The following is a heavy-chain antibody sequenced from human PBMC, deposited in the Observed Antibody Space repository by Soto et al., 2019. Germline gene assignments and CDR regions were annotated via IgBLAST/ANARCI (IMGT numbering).Heavy chain of an antibody. CDR1: GFTFSSYG. CDR2: IWYDGSNK. D-gene: IGHD6-13*01. CDR3: ARCGPSGFSSSWNNWFDP. V-gene: IGHV3-33*01. J-gene: IGHJ5*02. Sequence: QVQLVESGGGVVQPGRSLRLSCAASGFTFSSYGMHWVRQAPGKGLEWVAVIWYDGSNKYYADSVKGRFTISRDNSKNTLYLQMNSLRAEDTAVYYCARCGPSGFSSSWNNWFDPWGQGTLVTVSS.